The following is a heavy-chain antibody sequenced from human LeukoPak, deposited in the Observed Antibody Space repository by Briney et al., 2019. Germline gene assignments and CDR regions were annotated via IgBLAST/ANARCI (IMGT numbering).Heavy chain of an antibody. J-gene: IGHJ3*02. CDR2: IYYSGST. V-gene: IGHV4-39*01. Sequence: SETLSLTCTVSRGSISSRSYYWGWIRQPPGKGLEWIGSIYYSGSTYYNPSLKSRVTIPVDTYKNQFSLKLSSVTAAETAVYYCARLKIEGAFDIWGQGTMVTVSS. CDR1: RGSISSRSYY. CDR3: ARLKIEGAFDI.